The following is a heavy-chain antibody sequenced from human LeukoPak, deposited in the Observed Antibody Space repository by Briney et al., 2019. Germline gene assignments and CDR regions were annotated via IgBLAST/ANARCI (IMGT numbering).Heavy chain of an antibody. CDR3: ARRYYDSSGYSENWFDP. CDR2: MYHSGST. J-gene: IGHJ5*02. V-gene: IGHV4-39*07. D-gene: IGHD3-22*01. CDR1: GGSISSGGYY. Sequence: PSETLSLTCTVSGGSISSGGYYWSWIRQPPGKGLEWIGSMYHSGSTNYNPSLKSRVTISVDTSKNQFSLKLSSVTAADTAVYYCARRYYDSSGYSENWFDPWGQGTLVTVSS.